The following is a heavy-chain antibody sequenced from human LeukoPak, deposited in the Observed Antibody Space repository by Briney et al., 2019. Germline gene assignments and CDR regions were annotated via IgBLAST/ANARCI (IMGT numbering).Heavy chain of an antibody. CDR2: ISSGSSYI. V-gene: IGHV3-21*01. D-gene: IGHD1-26*01. J-gene: IGHJ4*02. CDR3: ARHIVGAAFDY. CDR1: GFTFSSYN. Sequence: GGSLRLSCAASGFTFSSYNMNWVRQAPVKGLEWVSSISSGSSYIYYADSVKGRFTISRDNAKNSLYLQMNNLRAEDTAVYYCARHIVGAAFDYWGQGTLVTVSP.